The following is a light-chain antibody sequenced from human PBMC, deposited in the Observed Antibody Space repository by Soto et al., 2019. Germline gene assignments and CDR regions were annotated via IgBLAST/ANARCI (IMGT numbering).Light chain of an antibody. J-gene: IGKJ4*01. CDR2: GAS. CDR3: HQFNSWPLT. CDR1: QSVSSSY. Sequence: EIVLTESPDTLAVSRGEKATRSWRATQSVSSSYLAWYQQKPGQAPRLLIYGASSRATGIPDRFSGSGSGTDFTRGLSSLEPPHFPVYYCHQFNSWPLTLGGGTKVDIK. V-gene: IGKV3-20*01.